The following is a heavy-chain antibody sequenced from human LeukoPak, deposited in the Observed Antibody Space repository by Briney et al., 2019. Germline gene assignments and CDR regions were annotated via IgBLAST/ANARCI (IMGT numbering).Heavy chain of an antibody. D-gene: IGHD3-16*01. V-gene: IGHV4-31*03. CDR1: GGSISSGGHY. Sequence: SETLSLTCTVSGGSISSGGHYWSWIRQHPGKGLEWIGYIYYSGSTYYNPSLKSRVTISVDTSKNQFSLKLSSVTAADTAVYYCARAGSSLLVWGFWGQGTLVTVSS. CDR2: IYYSGST. J-gene: IGHJ4*02. CDR3: ARAGSSLLVWGF.